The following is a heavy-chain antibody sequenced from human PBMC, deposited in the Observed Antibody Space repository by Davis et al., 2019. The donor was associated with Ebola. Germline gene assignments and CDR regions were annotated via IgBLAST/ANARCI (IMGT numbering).Heavy chain of an antibody. Sequence: GESLKISCAASGFTFSSYSMNWVRQAPGKGLEWVSAISASGDNTYYADSLKGRFTISRDNSKNTLYLQMNSLRTDDTAEYYCAKGGWLDDCGQGTLVTVSS. CDR1: GFTFSSYS. CDR2: ISASGDNT. J-gene: IGHJ5*02. CDR3: AKGGWLDD. V-gene: IGHV3-23*01.